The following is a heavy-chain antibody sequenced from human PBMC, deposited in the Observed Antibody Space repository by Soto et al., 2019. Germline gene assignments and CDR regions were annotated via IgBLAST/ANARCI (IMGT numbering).Heavy chain of an antibody. CDR3: AKGTYYYDSSGYYYYYYGMDV. D-gene: IGHD3-22*01. CDR2: ISYDGSNK. V-gene: IGHV3-30*18. CDR1: GFTFSSYG. J-gene: IGHJ6*02. Sequence: EGSLRLSCAASGFTFSSYGMHWVRQAPGKGLEWVAVISYDGSNKYYADSVKGRFTISRDNSKNTLYLQMNSLRAEDTAVYYCAKGTYYYDSSGYYYYYYGMDVWGQGTTVTVSS.